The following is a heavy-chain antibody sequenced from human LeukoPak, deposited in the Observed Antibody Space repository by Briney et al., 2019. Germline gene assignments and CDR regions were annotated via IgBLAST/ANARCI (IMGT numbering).Heavy chain of an antibody. V-gene: IGHV4-59*12. Sequence: SETLSLTCAVYGGSFSGYYWSWIRQPPGKGLEWIGYIYYSGSTNYNPSLKSRVTISVDTSKNQFSLKLSSVTAADTAVYYCARGHLLFYWGQGTLVTVSS. CDR3: ARGHLLFY. D-gene: IGHD3-3*01. J-gene: IGHJ4*02. CDR2: IYYSGST. CDR1: GGSFSGYY.